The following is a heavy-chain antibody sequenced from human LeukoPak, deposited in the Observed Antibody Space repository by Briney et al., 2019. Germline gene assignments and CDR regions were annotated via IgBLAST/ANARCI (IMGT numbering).Heavy chain of an antibody. CDR1: GFTFSSYE. Sequence: GGSLRLSCAASGFTFSSYEMNWVRQAPGKGLEWVSYISSSGSTIYYADSVKGRFTISRDNAKNSLYLQMNSLRVEDTAVYYCASSYPYYDYVWGTYRLHGFDIWGQGTMVTVSS. V-gene: IGHV3-48*03. D-gene: IGHD3-16*02. J-gene: IGHJ3*02. CDR2: ISSSGSTI. CDR3: ASSYPYYDYVWGTYRLHGFDI.